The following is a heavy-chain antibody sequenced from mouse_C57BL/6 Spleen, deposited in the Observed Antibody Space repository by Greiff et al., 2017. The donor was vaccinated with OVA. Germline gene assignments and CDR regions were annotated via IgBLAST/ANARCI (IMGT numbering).Heavy chain of an antibody. CDR2: ISSGSSTI. CDR3: ARIYYGNSDCYAMDY. Sequence: EVQLVESGGGLVKPGGSLKLSCAASGFTFSDYGMHWVRQAPEKGLEWVAYISSGSSTIYYADTVKGRFTISRDNATNTLFLQMTSLRSEDTAMYYWARIYYGNSDCYAMDYWGQGASVTVSS. D-gene: IGHD2-1*01. J-gene: IGHJ4*01. V-gene: IGHV5-17*01. CDR1: GFTFSDYG.